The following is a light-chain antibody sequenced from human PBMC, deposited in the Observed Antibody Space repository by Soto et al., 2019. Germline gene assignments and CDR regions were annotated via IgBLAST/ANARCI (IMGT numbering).Light chain of an antibody. Sequence: SALTQPASVSGSPGQSITISCTGTSSDVGGYNYVSWYQQHPGKAPKLMIYDVSNRPSGVSNRFSGSKSGNTASLTISGLQAEDEADYSCSSYTSSSTLVVFGGGTKLTVL. CDR2: DVS. CDR1: SSDVGGYNY. CDR3: SSYTSSSTLVV. J-gene: IGLJ2*01. V-gene: IGLV2-14*01.